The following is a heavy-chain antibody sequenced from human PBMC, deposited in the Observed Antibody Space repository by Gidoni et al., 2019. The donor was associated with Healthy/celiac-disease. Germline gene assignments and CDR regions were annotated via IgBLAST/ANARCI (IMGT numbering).Heavy chain of an antibody. Sequence: QVQLVQSGAEVKKPGASVKVSCKASGYPFTSYGISWGRQAPGQGLEWMGWISAYNGNTNYAQKLQGRVTMTTDTATSTAYMELRSLRSDDTAVYYCARVEGVLGGYCSGGSCYSFDYWGQGTLVTVSS. V-gene: IGHV1-18*01. CDR2: ISAYNGNT. D-gene: IGHD2-15*01. CDR3: ARVEGVLGGYCSGGSCYSFDY. J-gene: IGHJ4*02. CDR1: GYPFTSYG.